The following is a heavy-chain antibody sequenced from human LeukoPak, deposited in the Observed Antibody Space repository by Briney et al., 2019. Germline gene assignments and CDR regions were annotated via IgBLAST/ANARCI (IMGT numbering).Heavy chain of an antibody. Sequence: ASVRVSCKASGYTFTSYGISWVRQAPGQGLEWMGWISAYNGNTSYAQKLQGRVTMTTDTSTSTAYMELRSLRSDDTAVYYCARNEVVPAATPFDYWGQGTLVTVSS. CDR3: ARNEVVPAATPFDY. J-gene: IGHJ4*02. CDR2: ISAYNGNT. V-gene: IGHV1-18*04. D-gene: IGHD2-2*01. CDR1: GYTFTSYG.